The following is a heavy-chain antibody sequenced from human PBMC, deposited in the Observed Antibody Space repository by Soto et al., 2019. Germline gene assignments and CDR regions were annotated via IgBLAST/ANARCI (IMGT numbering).Heavy chain of an antibody. CDR3: ASQSPYGDFKSAYGN. Sequence: SETLSLTCTVSGGSISSSNYYWGWIRQPPGKGLEWIGSIYYSGGTYYNPSLKSRVTISVDTSKNQFSLKLSSVTAADTAVYYCASQSPYGDFKSAYGNWGQGTLATVSS. V-gene: IGHV4-39*01. CDR2: IYYSGGT. J-gene: IGHJ4*02. CDR1: GGSISSSNYY. D-gene: IGHD4-17*01.